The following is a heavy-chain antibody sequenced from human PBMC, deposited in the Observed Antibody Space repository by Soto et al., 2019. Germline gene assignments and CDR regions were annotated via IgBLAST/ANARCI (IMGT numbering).Heavy chain of an antibody. V-gene: IGHV1-18*01. CDR3: ARERFWSGYSNWFDP. J-gene: IGHJ5*02. Sequence: GASVKVSCKASGYTFTSYGISWVRQAPGQGLEWMGWISAYNGNTNYAQKLQGRVTMTTDTSTSTAYMELRSLRSDDTAVYYCARERFWSGYSNWFDPWGQGTLVTVSS. CDR2: ISAYNGNT. D-gene: IGHD3-3*01. CDR1: GYTFTSYG.